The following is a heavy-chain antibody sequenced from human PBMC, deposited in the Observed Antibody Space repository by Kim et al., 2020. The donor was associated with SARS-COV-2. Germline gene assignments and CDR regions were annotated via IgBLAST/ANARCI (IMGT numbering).Heavy chain of an antibody. CDR2: INHSGST. CDR1: GGSFSGYY. J-gene: IGHJ4*02. D-gene: IGHD3-3*01. Sequence: SETLSLTCAVYGGSFSGYYWSWIRQPPGKGLEWIGEINHSGSTNYNPSLKSRVTISVDTSKNQFSLKLSSVTAADTAVYYCARARKEWTYYDFWSGPYYFDYWGQGTLVTVSS. V-gene: IGHV4-34*01. CDR3: ARARKEWTYYDFWSGPYYFDY.